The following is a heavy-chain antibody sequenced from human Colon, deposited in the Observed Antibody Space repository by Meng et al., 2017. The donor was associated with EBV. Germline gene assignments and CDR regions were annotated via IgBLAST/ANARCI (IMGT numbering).Heavy chain of an antibody. D-gene: IGHD3-16*01. Sequence: QRQLQESGPGLVKPSAPLSLTCIVSGDSVSDTNHFWGWVRQAPGKGLEWVGSINSNWNTYSNPSLTSRVTMSLDTSKNQFSLKLSSVTAADTAVYYCVRVRGDFDYWGQGTLVTVSS. J-gene: IGHJ4*02. CDR3: VRVRGDFDY. V-gene: IGHV4-39*07. CDR2: INSNWNT. CDR1: GDSVSDTNHF.